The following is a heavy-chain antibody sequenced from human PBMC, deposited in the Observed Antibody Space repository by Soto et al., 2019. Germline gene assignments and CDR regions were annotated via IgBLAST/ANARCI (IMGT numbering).Heavy chain of an antibody. J-gene: IGHJ1*01. CDR1: GFTFSEVY. CDR2: ISGTSTDT. CDR3: SQYARGGPS. V-gene: IGHV3-11*06. Sequence: QVQLVESGGALVRPGESLTFSCVASGFTFSEVYMSWIRQAPGKGPEYISYISGTSTDTNYADSVRGRFTVSRDNARNSLYLHMSSLRAEDTAIYYCSQYARGGPSWGQGTLVTVSS. D-gene: IGHD3-10*01.